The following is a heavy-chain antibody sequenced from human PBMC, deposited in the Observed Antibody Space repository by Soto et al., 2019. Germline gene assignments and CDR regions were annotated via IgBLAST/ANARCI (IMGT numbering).Heavy chain of an antibody. Sequence: SETLSLTCAVSSGSIDNVYWWSWVCQSPGKGLEWIGETSHDGVTNYNPSLESRVTISVDKSKNQFYLELSSVTAADTAVYYCASWGGNSHYYYGMDVWGQGTTVTVSS. CDR1: SGSIDNVYW. CDR3: ASWGGNSHYYYGMDV. J-gene: IGHJ6*02. CDR2: TSHDGVT. V-gene: IGHV4-4*02. D-gene: IGHD2-21*02.